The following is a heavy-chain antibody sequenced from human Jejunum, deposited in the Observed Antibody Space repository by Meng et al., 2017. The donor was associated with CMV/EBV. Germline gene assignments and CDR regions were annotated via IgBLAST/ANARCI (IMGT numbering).Heavy chain of an antibody. CDR3: ARVRWGWADA. CDR2: IHTSGST. Sequence: CSISADSVITYSRSWFRQSPGKGLEWIGYIHTSGSTDYNPSLKSRATISLDTSKNHFSLKLSSVTAADTAVYYCARVRWGWADAWGQGTTVTVSS. V-gene: IGHV4-59*02. J-gene: IGHJ6*02. D-gene: IGHD3-16*01. CDR1: ADSVITYS.